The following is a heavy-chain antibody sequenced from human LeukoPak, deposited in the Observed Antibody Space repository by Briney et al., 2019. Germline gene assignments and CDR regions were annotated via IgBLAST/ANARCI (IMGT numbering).Heavy chain of an antibody. CDR1: GFTFSNYW. Sequence: GGSLRLSCEASGFTFSNYWMTWVRQAPGKGLEWVANINQVGGETYYVDSVKGRFTTSRDNARNSLFLQMNSLRAEDTAVYYCARVPVAGYLVHWGQGTLVTVSS. V-gene: IGHV3-7*01. D-gene: IGHD6-19*01. CDR3: ARVPVAGYLVH. J-gene: IGHJ4*02. CDR2: INQVGGET.